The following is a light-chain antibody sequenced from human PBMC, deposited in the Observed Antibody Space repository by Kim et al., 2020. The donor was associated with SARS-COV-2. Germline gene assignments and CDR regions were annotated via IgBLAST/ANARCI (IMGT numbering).Light chain of an antibody. CDR1: QSISSY. CDR3: QQSYSTPRT. J-gene: IGKJ1*01. Sequence: PSVGDRVNITCRASQSISSYLNWYQQKPGKAPKLLIYAASSLQSGVPTRFSGSGSGTDFTLTISSLQPEDCATYYCQQSYSTPRTFGQGTKVDIK. CDR2: AAS. V-gene: IGKV1-39*01.